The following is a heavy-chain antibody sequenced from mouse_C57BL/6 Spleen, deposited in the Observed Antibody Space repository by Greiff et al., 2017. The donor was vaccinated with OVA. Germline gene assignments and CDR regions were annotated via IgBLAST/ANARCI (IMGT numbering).Heavy chain of an antibody. CDR2: INYDGSST. V-gene: IGHV5-16*01. D-gene: IGHD1-1*01. Sequence: EVMLVESEGGLVQPGSSMKLSCTASGFTFSDYYMAWVRQVPEKGLEWVANINYDGSSTYYLDSLKSRFIISRDNAKNILYLQMSSLKSEDTATYYCARGDYYGSSSYWYFDVWGTGTTVTVSS. CDR3: ARGDYYGSSSYWYFDV. J-gene: IGHJ1*03. CDR1: GFTFSDYY.